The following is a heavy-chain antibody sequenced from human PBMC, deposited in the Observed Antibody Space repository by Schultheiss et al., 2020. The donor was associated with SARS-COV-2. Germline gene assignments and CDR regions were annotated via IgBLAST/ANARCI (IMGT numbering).Heavy chain of an antibody. Sequence: ASVKVSCKASGGTFTSYDINWVRQATGQGLEWMGWINPNSGGTNYAQKFQGRVTMTRDTSISTAYMELSRLRSDDTAVYYCARDPSFGYYGMDVWGQGTTVTVSS. D-gene: IGHD3-10*01. CDR2: INPNSGGT. CDR3: ARDPSFGYYGMDV. CDR1: GGTFTSYD. V-gene: IGHV1-2*02. J-gene: IGHJ6*02.